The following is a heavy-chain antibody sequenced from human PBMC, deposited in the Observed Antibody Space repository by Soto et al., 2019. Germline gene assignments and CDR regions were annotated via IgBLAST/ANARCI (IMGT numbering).Heavy chain of an antibody. Sequence: QVQLVQSGAELKKPGSSVKVSCKASGGTFGNFAISWVRQAPGQGPEWVAGIIPIYGTSNYADDFRGRITLTADESTATDYMELSSLRSEYTASYYCATETRDGYNYWYFDVWGRGTQVTVSS. V-gene: IGHV1-69*01. CDR1: GGTFGNFA. CDR2: IIPIYGTS. J-gene: IGHJ2*01. D-gene: IGHD2-21*02. CDR3: ATETRDGYNYWYFDV.